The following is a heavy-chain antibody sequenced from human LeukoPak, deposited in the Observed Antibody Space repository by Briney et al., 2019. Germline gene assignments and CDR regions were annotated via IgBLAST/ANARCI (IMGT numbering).Heavy chain of an antibody. CDR1: GGSISSYY. CDR3: AVAAAGTLFDP. Sequence: SSETLPLTCTVSGGSISSYYWSWIRQPPGKGLEWIGYIYYSGSTNYNPSLKSRVTISVDTSKNQFPLKLSSVTAADTAVYYCAVAAAGTLFDPWGQGTLVTVSS. CDR2: IYYSGST. J-gene: IGHJ5*02. D-gene: IGHD6-13*01. V-gene: IGHV4-59*01.